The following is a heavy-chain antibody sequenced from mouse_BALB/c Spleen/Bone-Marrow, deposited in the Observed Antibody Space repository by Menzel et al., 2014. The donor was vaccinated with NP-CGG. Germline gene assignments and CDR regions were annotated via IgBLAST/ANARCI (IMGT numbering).Heavy chain of an antibody. V-gene: IGHV1S137*01. Sequence: VQLQQSGAELVRPGVSVKISCKGSGYTFTDYAMHWVKRSHAKSLEWIGVISTYYGDATYNQKFEGKATMTVDKSSSTAYMELARLTSGDSAIYYCARDLDYWGQGTTLTVSS. CDR2: ISTYYGDA. CDR3: ARDLDY. CDR1: GYTFTDYA. J-gene: IGHJ2*01.